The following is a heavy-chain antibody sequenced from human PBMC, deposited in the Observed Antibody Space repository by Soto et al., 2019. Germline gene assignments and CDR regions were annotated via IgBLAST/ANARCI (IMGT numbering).Heavy chain of an antibody. CDR1: GYSFTSYW. D-gene: IGHD5-18*01. CDR3: ARHPKVDTAMENYYYYGMDV. Sequence: EVQLVQSGAEVKKPGESLKISCKGSGYSFTSYWIGWVRQMPGKGLEWMGIIYPGDSDTRYSPSFQGQVTISADKSISTAYLQLSSMNASDTAMYFCARHPKVDTAMENYYYYGMDVWGQGTTVTVSS. V-gene: IGHV5-51*01. J-gene: IGHJ6*02. CDR2: IYPGDSDT.